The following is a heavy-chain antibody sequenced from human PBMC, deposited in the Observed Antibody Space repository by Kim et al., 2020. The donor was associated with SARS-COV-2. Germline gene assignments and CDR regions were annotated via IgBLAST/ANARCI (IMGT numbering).Heavy chain of an antibody. J-gene: IGHJ4*02. CDR3: ARDGRELRGYLDY. V-gene: IGHV3-21*01. D-gene: IGHD1-26*01. Sequence: GGSLRLSCAASGFTFSSYNMNWVRQAPGKGLEWVSSISSSSSNIYYADSVKGRFTNSSNNAKKSLYLQMNSLRAEDTAVYYCARDGRELRGYLDYWGQGTLVTVSS. CDR1: GFTFSSYN. CDR2: ISSSSSNI.